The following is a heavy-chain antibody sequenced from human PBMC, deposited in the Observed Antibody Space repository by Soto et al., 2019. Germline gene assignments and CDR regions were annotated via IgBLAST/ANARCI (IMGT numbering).Heavy chain of an antibody. CDR3: ASGWMAAFDN. CDR2: IYYSGST. V-gene: IGHV4-59*11. Sequence: TLSLTCNVTGDSIKTHYWSWIRQAPGKGLEWIGYIYYSGSTLYNPSLKRRVTISADTAKNQFSLRLTSLTAAGTAVYYCASGWMAAFDNWGQGTLVTVSS. CDR1: GDSIKTHY. J-gene: IGHJ4*02. D-gene: IGHD2-2*03.